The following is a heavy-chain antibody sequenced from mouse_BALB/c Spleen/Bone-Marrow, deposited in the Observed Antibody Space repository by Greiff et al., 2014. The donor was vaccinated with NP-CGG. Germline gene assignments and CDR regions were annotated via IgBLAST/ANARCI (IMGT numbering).Heavy chain of an antibody. CDR3: TRKYGPLYYFDY. CDR2: IYPSDSYT. CDR1: GYTFTSYW. Sequence: VQLQQSGAELVRPGASVKLSCKASGYTFTSYWINWVKQRPGQGLEWIGNIYPSDSYTNYNQKFKDKATLTVDKSSSTAYMRLSSPTSEDSAVYYCTRKYGPLYYFDYWGQGTTLTVSS. D-gene: IGHD2-10*02. J-gene: IGHJ2*01. V-gene: IGHV1-69*02.